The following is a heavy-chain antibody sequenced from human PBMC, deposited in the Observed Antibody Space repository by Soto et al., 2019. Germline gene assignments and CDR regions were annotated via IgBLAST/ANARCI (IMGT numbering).Heavy chain of an antibody. V-gene: IGHV1-3*01. CDR2: INAGNGNT. Sequence: ASVKVSCKASGYTFTSYAMHWVGQAPGQRLEWMGWINAGNGNTKYSQKFQGRVTITRDTSASTAYMELSSLRSEDTAVYYCARGYFDWLPSYYFDYWGQGTLVTVSS. CDR3: ARGYFDWLPSYYFDY. CDR1: GYTFTSYA. D-gene: IGHD3-9*01. J-gene: IGHJ4*02.